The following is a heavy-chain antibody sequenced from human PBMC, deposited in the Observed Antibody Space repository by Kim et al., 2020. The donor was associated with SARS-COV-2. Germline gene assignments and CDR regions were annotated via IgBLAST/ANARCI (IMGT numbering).Heavy chain of an antibody. Sequence: VKGRLTTSRVNSKNTLYLQMTSLEAEDTAVYYCAKDLGFYYDSALGAFDIWGQGTMVTVSS. CDR3: AKDLGFYYDSALGAFDI. J-gene: IGHJ3*02. D-gene: IGHD3-22*01. V-gene: IGHV3-23*01.